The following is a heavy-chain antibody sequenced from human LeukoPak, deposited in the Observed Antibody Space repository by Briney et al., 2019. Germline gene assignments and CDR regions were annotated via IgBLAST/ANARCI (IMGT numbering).Heavy chain of an antibody. V-gene: IGHV1-18*01. CDR3: ARHSCSGGSCYLDY. Sequence: ASVKVSCKASGYTFTSYSMSWVRQAPGQGLEWMGWINIYNGNTNFAQSLQGRVTVTTDTSTSTAYMELRNLRSDDTAVYYCARHSCSGGSCYLDYWGQGTLVTVSS. D-gene: IGHD2-15*01. CDR1: GYTFTSYS. J-gene: IGHJ4*02. CDR2: INIYNGNT.